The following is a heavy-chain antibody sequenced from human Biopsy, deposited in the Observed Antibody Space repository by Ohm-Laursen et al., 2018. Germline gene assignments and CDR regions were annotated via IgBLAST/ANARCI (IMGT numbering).Heavy chain of an antibody. J-gene: IGHJ6*02. CDR3: AKDLSVYYYYGIDV. V-gene: IGHV3-30*18. D-gene: IGHD5/OR15-5a*01. CDR1: GFTFRTYG. CDR2: ISYDQITK. Sequence: SLRLSCAASGFTFRTYGMHWVRLAPGKGLEWVAVISYDQITKHYADSVRGRFTISRVNSKNTLYLQVNSLRAEDTAVYYCAKDLSVYYYYGIDVWGQGTTVTVSS.